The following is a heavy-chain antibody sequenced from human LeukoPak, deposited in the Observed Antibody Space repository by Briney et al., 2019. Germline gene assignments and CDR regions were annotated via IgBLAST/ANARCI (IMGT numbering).Heavy chain of an antibody. Sequence: GESLKISCKGSGYSFTTYWIGWVRQMPGKGLEWMGIIYPGDSDTRYSPSFQGQVTISADKSISTAYLQWSSLKASDTAMYYCARQRPDRYCSGGSCYFYRANYYYYYMDVWGKGTTVTVSS. CDR1: GYSFTTYW. CDR2: IYPGDSDT. D-gene: IGHD2-15*01. J-gene: IGHJ6*03. V-gene: IGHV5-51*01. CDR3: ARQRPDRYCSGGSCYFYRANYYYYYMDV.